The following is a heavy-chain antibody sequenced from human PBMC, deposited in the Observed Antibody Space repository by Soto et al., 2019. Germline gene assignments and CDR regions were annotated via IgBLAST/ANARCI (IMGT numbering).Heavy chain of an antibody. V-gene: IGHV3-30*03. CDR2: ISFDGSEK. Sequence: QVQLVESGGGVVQPGRSLRLSCAASGFTFSIYGMHWVRHAPGKGLEWVAMISFDGSEKYYTDSVKGRFHISRDSSKNTMYLQMDSLRVEDTAVYYSARDRRLYYSDAFDIWGQGTTVTVSS. CDR3: ARDRRLYYSDAFDI. CDR1: GFTFSIYG. J-gene: IGHJ3*02. D-gene: IGHD1-26*01.